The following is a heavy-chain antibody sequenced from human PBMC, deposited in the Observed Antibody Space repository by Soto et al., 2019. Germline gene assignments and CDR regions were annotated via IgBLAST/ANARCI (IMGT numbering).Heavy chain of an antibody. CDR1: GDTFTDYY. J-gene: IGHJ4*02. CDR3: ARGGHVVVVTAALDY. D-gene: IGHD2-21*02. Sequence: QVQLMQSGAEVKKPGASVKVSCKASGDTFTDYYIHWVRQAPGQGLEWMGTVNPSGGHTTYAQHFLGRVNMTRDTSNSTLYMELTSLTSDDTAIYYCARGGHVVVVTAALDYWGQGTLVTVSS. V-gene: IGHV1-46*01. CDR2: VNPSGGHT.